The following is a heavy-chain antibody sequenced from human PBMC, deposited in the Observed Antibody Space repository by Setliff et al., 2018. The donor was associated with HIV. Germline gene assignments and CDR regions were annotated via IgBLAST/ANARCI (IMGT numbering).Heavy chain of an antibody. V-gene: IGHV3-13*01. CDR1: GFTFSSYD. J-gene: IGHJ4*02. Sequence: PGGSLRLSCTASGFTFSSYDMHWVRQSTGKSLEWVSSIDTTGDTFYADSVKGRFTISRENAKNSLFLQMNSVRDDDTAVYFCARVYDNSGWLPPDYWGQGTRVTVSS. D-gene: IGHD3-22*01. CDR2: IDTTGDT. CDR3: ARVYDNSGWLPPDY.